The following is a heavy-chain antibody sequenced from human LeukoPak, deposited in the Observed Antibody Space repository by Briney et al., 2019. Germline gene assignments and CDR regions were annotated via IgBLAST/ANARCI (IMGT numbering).Heavy chain of an antibody. D-gene: IGHD6-13*01. V-gene: IGHV3-30*18. CDR2: ISYDGSNK. CDR3: AKDWSESYSSNRVYNWFDP. CDR1: GFTFSSYG. Sequence: SGRSLRLSCAASGFTFSSYGMHWVRQAPGKGLEWVAVISYDGSNKYYADSVKGRFTISRDNSKNTLYLQMNSLRAEDTAVYYCAKDWSESYSSNRVYNWFDPWGQGTLVTVSS. J-gene: IGHJ5*02.